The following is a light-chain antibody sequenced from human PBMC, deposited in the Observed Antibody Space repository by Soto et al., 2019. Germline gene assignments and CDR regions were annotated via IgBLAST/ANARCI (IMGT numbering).Light chain of an antibody. J-gene: IGKJ1*01. Sequence: IVMTQSPATLSMSPGERATLSCRASQSVSSNLAWYQQKPGQAPRLLIYGASTRATGIPARFSGSGSGTEFTLTISSLQSEDFAVYYCQQYNNWPQTLGQGTKVEIK. CDR1: QSVSSN. V-gene: IGKV3-15*01. CDR3: QQYNNWPQT. CDR2: GAS.